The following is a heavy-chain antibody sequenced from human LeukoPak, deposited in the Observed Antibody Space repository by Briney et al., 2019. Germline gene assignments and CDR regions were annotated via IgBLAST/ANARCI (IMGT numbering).Heavy chain of an antibody. CDR3: AKEVQVERRKDGFDI. J-gene: IGHJ3*02. CDR2: ISYDGSNK. V-gene: IGHV3-30*18. Sequence: AGGSLRLSCAASGFTFSSYGMHWVRQAPGEGLEWAAVISYDGSNKYYEDSVKGRFTIYRDNSKNTLYLQMNSLRAEDTAVYYCAKEVQVERRKDGFDIWGQGTMVTVSS. D-gene: IGHD1-1*01. CDR1: GFTFSSYG.